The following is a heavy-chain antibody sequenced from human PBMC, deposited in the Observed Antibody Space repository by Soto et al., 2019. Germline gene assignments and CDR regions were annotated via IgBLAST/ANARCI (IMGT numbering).Heavy chain of an antibody. D-gene: IGHD6-13*01. CDR3: ARDYRYSRGSGDAFDI. CDR2: IIPIFGTA. J-gene: IGHJ3*02. Sequence: QVQLVQSGAEVKKPGSSVKVSCKASGGTFSSYAISRVRQAPGQGLEWMGGIIPIFGTANYAQKFQGRVTITADESTSTAYMELSSLRSEDTAVYYCARDYRYSRGSGDAFDIWGQGTMVTVSS. CDR1: GGTFSSYA. V-gene: IGHV1-69*01.